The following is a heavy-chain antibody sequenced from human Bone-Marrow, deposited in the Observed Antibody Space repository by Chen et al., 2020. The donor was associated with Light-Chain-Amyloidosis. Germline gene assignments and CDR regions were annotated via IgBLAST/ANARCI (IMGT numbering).Heavy chain of an antibody. J-gene: IGHJ4*02. D-gene: IGHD5-12*01. CDR2: IHSTGRT. CDR3: VKDVRADSGYDLDY. Sequence: EGQLLESGGGLVQPGGSLRLSWVTSGFPFRFEAMNWVRQAPGKGLEWVSVIHSTGRTEYADSVKGRFTISRDNAKNTLYLQMNTLRADDTAVYYCVKDVRADSGYDLDYWGQGTVVTVSS. V-gene: IGHV3-23*01. CDR1: GFPFRFEA.